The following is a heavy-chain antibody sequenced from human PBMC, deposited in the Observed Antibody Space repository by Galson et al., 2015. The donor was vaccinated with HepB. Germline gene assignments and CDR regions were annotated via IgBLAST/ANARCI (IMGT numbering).Heavy chain of an antibody. V-gene: IGHV3-74*01. CDR2: INPDGTNV. CDR3: LHDSDGPDY. D-gene: IGHD3-22*01. CDR1: GFTFGIYW. J-gene: IGHJ4*02. Sequence: SCAASGFTFGIYWMHWVRQPPGGGPVWVSHINPDGTNVRYADSVKGRFTISRDNAKNTLYLQMNSLRDEDTAVYYCLHDSDGPDYWGQGTMVTVSS.